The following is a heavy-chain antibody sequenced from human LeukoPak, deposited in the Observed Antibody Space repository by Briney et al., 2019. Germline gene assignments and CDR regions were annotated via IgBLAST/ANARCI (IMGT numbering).Heavy chain of an antibody. D-gene: IGHD2-8*01. J-gene: IGHJ4*02. CDR3: AREHGDYFDY. V-gene: IGHV1-18*01. CDR1: GYTFTSYG. CDR2: ISAYNGNT. Sequence: ASVKVSCKASGYTFTSYGISWVRQAPGQGREWMGWISAYNGNTNYAQKLQARVTITTDTSTSTAYKELRSLRSDDTAVYYCAREHGDYFDYWGQGTLVTASS.